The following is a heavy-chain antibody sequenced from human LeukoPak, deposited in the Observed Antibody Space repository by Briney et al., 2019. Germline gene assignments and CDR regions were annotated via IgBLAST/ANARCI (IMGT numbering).Heavy chain of an antibody. J-gene: IGHJ5*02. CDR1: GGTFSSYA. Sequence: ASVKVSCKASGGTFSSYAISWVRQAPGQGLEWMGENIPIFGTAHYAQKFHGRVAIAADESTSTAYMELSSLRSEDTAVYYCARSIAAAGKDWFDPWGQGTLVTVSS. D-gene: IGHD6-13*01. CDR2: NIPIFGTA. CDR3: ARSIAAAGKDWFDP. V-gene: IGHV1-69*13.